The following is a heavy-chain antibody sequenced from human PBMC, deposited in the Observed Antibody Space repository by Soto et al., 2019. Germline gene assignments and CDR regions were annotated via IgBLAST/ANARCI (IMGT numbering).Heavy chain of an antibody. CDR2: ICHSGST. D-gene: IGHD2-21*02. CDR1: GYSISNGYY. Sequence: SETLSLTCAVSGYSISNGYYWGFIRQPPGKGLEWIGTICHSGSTYYNPSLKSRVTISVDASENHFSLKLSSVTAADTAVYYCARVGPYCGGDCYSPPPWGQGTLVTVSS. CDR3: ARVGPYCGGDCYSPPP. J-gene: IGHJ5*02. V-gene: IGHV4-38-2*01.